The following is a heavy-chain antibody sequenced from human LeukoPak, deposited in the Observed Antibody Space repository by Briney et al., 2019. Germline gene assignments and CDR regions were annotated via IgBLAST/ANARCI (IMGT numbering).Heavy chain of an antibody. Sequence: SETLSLTCTVSGASITSYFWSWVRQPPGKGLEWIGYVYYTESPNYNPSLKSRLTISVDTSKNQFSLRLTSVTPADTAVYYCALGAAFDIWGQGTMVTVSS. J-gene: IGHJ3*02. CDR2: VYYTESP. CDR3: ALGAAFDI. CDR1: GASITSYF. V-gene: IGHV4-59*01.